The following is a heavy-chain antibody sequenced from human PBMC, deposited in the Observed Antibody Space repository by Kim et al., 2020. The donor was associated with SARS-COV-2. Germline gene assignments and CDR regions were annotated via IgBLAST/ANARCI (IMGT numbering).Heavy chain of an antibody. V-gene: IGHV7-4-1*02. CDR2: INTNTGNP. J-gene: IGHJ6*02. D-gene: IGHD6-13*01. Sequence: KVSCKASGYTFTSYAMNWVRQAPGQGLEWMGWINTNTGNPTYAQGFTGRFVFSLDTSVSTAYLQISSLKAEDTAVYYCARASIAAAGTGKGSYYYYYGMDVWGQGTTVTVSS. CDR3: ARASIAAAGTGKGSYYYYYGMDV. CDR1: GYTFTSYA.